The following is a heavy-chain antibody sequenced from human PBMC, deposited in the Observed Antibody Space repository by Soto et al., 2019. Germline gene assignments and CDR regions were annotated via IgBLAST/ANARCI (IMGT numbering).Heavy chain of an antibody. CDR1: GFSLRNSGVG. V-gene: IGHV2-5*02. CDR3: AHSHGPLEWPS. Sequence: SRLTLGNHTQTLTLTCTFSGFSLRNSGVGVGWIRQPPGKTLEWIALIYWDDHKRYSPSLKSRLTITEDTSKNHVVLTMTNMDPGDTATYNWAHSHGPLEWPSWGQGTLVTVSS. D-gene: IGHD3-3*01. J-gene: IGHJ5*01. CDR2: IYWDDHK.